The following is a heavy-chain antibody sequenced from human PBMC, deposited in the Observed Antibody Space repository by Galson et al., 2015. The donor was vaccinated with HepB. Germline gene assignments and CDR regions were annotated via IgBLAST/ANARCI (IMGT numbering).Heavy chain of an antibody. J-gene: IGHJ4*02. D-gene: IGHD6-19*01. CDR3: AKSLRQWLVPRYFDY. CDR1: GFIFSNYA. Sequence: SLRLSCAGSGFIFSNYAMSWVRQAPGKGLEWVPAISGSGGNTYYADSVKGRFTISRDNSKNTLYLQMNSLRVEDTAAYYCAKSLRQWLVPRYFDYWGQGTLVTVSS. V-gene: IGHV3-23*01. CDR2: ISGSGGNT.